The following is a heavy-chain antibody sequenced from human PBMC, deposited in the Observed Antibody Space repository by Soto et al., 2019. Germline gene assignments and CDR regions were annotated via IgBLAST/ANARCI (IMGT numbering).Heavy chain of an antibody. CDR2: LWYDGSNK. CDR1: GFAFRTYG. D-gene: IGHD5-12*01. V-gene: IGHV3-33*01. CDR3: ARDGYTSSRLDY. J-gene: IGHJ4*02. Sequence: GGSLRLSCAASGFAFRTYGMHWVRQAPGKGLEWVALLWYDGSNKNYADSVKGRFTISRDNSKNTLYLEMNSLRAEDTAVYYCARDGYTSSRLDYWGQGTLVTVSS.